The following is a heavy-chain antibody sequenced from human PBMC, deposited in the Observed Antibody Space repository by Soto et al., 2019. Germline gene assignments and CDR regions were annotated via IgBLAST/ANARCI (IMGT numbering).Heavy chain of an antibody. CDR1: GFTFSSYW. CDR3: AREKTAMVTVDY. V-gene: IGHV3-74*01. Sequence: QTGGSLRLSCAASGFTFSSYWMHWVRQAPGKGLVWVSRINSDGSTTNYVDSVKGRFTISRDNAKNSLYLQMNSLRAEDTAVYYCAREKTAMVTVDYWGQGTLVTVSS. J-gene: IGHJ4*02. CDR2: INSDGSTT. D-gene: IGHD5-18*01.